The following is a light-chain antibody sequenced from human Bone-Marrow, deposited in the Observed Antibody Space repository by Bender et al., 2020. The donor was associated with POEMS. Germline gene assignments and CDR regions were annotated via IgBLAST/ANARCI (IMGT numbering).Light chain of an antibody. J-gene: IGLJ3*02. CDR1: SSDVGNYNL. V-gene: IGLV2-23*02. Sequence: QSALTQPASVSGSPGQSITISCTGTSSDVGNYNLVSWYQQHPGKAPTLMIYEVSKRPSGVVNRFSGSKSGNTAYLTSAGLQAEDEADYYCCSYAGSYTWVFGGGTKMTVL. CDR2: EVS. CDR3: CSYAGSYTWV.